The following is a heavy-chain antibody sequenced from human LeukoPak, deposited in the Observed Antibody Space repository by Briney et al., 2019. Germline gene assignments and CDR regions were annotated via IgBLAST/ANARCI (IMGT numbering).Heavy chain of an antibody. J-gene: IGHJ4*02. V-gene: IGHV4-34*01. Sequence: PSETLSLTCAVYGGSFSDYYWSWIRQPPGKGLEWIGEINHSGSTNYTPSLKSRVTISVDTSKNQFSLKLSSVTAADTAVYYCARHPGYNYGLHYWYYFDYWGQGTLVTVSS. D-gene: IGHD5-18*01. CDR1: GGSFSDYY. CDR2: INHSGST. CDR3: ARHPGYNYGLHYWYYFDY.